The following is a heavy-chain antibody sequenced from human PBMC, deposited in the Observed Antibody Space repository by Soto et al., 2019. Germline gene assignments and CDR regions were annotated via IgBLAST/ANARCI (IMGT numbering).Heavy chain of an antibody. Sequence: ASVKVSCKASGYTFTSYGISWVRQAPGQGLEWMGWISAHNGNTNYAQKLQGRVTMTTDTSTSTAYMELRSLRSDDTAVYYCARESMCPDCDVWRQKMLQNYYYCGMDGWGQGTTVT. CDR3: ARESMCPDCDVWRQKMLQNYYYCGMDG. J-gene: IGHJ6*02. V-gene: IGHV1-18*04. D-gene: IGHD3-3*01. CDR2: ISAHNGNT. CDR1: GYTFTSYG.